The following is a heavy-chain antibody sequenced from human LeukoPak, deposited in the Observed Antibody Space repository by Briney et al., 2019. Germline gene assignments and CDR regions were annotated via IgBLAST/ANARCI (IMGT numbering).Heavy chain of an antibody. J-gene: IGHJ4*02. CDR1: GGSISSGDYY. V-gene: IGHV4-30-4*01. CDR3: ARVEGGSGWYYFDY. CDR2: IYYSGST. D-gene: IGHD6-19*01. Sequence: SETLSLTCTVSGGSISSGDYYWSWIRQPPGKGLGWIGYIYYSGSTYYNPSLKSRVTISVDTSKNQFSLKLSSVTAADTAVYYCARVEGGSGWYYFDYWGQGTLVTVSS.